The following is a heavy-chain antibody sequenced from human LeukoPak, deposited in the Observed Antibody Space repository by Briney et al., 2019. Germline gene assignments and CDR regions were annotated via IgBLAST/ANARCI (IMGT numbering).Heavy chain of an antibody. J-gene: IGHJ5*02. CDR1: GFTFSRYA. CDR3: AKDRFGSGGPNWFGP. D-gene: IGHD3-10*01. Sequence: GGSLRLSCAGSGFTFSRYAMSWVRHVPGKGLEWVSAITGSGSEIFSTDSVKGRFTISRDNAKNTLYLQMNNLRAEDTAIYYCAKDRFGSGGPNWFGPWGQGTLVTVSS. V-gene: IGHV3-23*01. CDR2: ITGSGSEI.